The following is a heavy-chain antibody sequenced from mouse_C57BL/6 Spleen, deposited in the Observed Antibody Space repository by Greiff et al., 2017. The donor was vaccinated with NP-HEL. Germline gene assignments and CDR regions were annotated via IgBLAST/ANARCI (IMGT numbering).Heavy chain of an antibody. CDR2: IYPGDGDT. CDR3: AGGWDVAWFAY. J-gene: IGHJ3*01. D-gene: IGHD4-1*01. CDR1: GYAFSSSW. Sequence: QVQLQQSGPELVKPGASVKISCKASGYAFSSSWMNWVKQRPGKGLEWIGRIYPGDGDTNYNGKFKGKATLTADKSSSTAYMQLSSLTSEDSAVYFCAGGWDVAWFAYWGQGTLVTVSA. V-gene: IGHV1-82*01.